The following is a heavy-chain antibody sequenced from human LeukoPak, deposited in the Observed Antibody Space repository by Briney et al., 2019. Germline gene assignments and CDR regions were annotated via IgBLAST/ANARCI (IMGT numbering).Heavy chain of an antibody. J-gene: IGHJ5*02. CDR2: ISRDGGRT. V-gene: IGHV3-64*02. D-gene: IGHD1-1*01. Sequence: GGSLRLSCAASGFTFSSYSMHWVRQAPGKGLESVSAISRDGGRTYYADSVKGRFSISRDNSENALYLQMGSLRPEDMAVYYCAREDGSGGNDPWGQGTLVTVSS. CDR1: GFTFSSYS. CDR3: AREDGSGGNDP.